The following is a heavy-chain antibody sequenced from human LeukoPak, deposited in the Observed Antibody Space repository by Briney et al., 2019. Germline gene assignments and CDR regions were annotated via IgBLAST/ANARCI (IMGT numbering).Heavy chain of an antibody. CDR1: GYTFTSYD. D-gene: IGHD6-19*01. CDR3: ATDAAGIAVAGLDY. CDR2: MNPNSGNT. J-gene: IGHJ4*02. Sequence: ASVKVSCKASGYTFTSYDINWVRQATGQGLEWMGRMNPNSGNTGYAQKFQGRVTITRNTSISTAYMELSSLRSEDTAVYYCATDAAGIAVAGLDYWGQGTLSPSPQ. V-gene: IGHV1-8*03.